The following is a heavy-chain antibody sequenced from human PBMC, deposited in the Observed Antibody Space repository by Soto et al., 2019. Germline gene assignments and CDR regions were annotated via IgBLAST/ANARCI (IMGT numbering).Heavy chain of an antibody. CDR3: ARWSHYGSGTYP. V-gene: IGHV3-64*07. CDR1: GYTFSDFA. J-gene: IGHJ4*03. Sequence: EVQLVESGGTLVQPGGSLRLSCAASGYTFSDFAIHWVRQTPGKRLGYVSAINGNGGTTYYGDSVKGRFTISRDNSKNTAYLQMGSLRVEDTAVYYCARWSHYGSGTYPWGQGTLVTVS. CDR2: INGNGGTT. D-gene: IGHD3-10*01.